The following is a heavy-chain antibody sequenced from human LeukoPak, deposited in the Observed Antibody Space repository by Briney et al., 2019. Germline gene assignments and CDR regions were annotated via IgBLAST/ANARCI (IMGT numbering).Heavy chain of an antibody. J-gene: IGHJ4*02. CDR3: TRLGYSSGWTDY. CDR2: IRSKANNYAT. Sequence: GGSLTLSCAASGFTFSGSVIHWVRQASGKGLEWVGRIRSKANNYATAYAASVQGRFTISRDDSRDTAYLQMNSLKTDDTAVYYCTRLGYSSGWTDYWGQGALVTVSS. D-gene: IGHD6-19*01. V-gene: IGHV3-73*01. CDR1: GFTFSGSV.